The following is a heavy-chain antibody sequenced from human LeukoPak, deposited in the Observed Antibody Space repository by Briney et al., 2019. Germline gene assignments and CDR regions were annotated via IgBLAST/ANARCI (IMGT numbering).Heavy chain of an antibody. CDR3: ARACRYCSSTSCSQLMDY. J-gene: IGHJ4*02. CDR1: GGTFSSYA. D-gene: IGHD2-2*01. Sequence: SVKVSCKASGGTFSSYAISWVRQAPGQGLEWMGGIIPIFGTANYAQKFQGRVTITADESTSTAYMELSSLRSEDTAVYYCARACRYCSSTSCSQLMDYWGQGTLVTVSS. CDR2: IIPIFGTA. V-gene: IGHV1-69*13.